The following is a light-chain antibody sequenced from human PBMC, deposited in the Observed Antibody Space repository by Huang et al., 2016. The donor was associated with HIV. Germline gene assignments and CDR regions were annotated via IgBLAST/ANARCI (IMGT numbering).Light chain of an antibody. CDR2: DAS. CDR1: QDISNY. J-gene: IGKJ1*01. CDR3: QQYDTLPWT. Sequence: DIQMTQSPSSLSASVGDRVTITCQASQDISNYLNWYQQKPGKAPKLLIYDASNLETGVPSGFSGSGSGTDFTFTISSLQPEDIATYYCQQYDTLPWTFGQGTKVEIK. V-gene: IGKV1-33*01.